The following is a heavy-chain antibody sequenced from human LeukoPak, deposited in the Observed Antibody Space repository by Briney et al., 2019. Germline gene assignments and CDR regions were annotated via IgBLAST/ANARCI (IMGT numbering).Heavy chain of an antibody. CDR1: GGSFSGYY. J-gene: IGHJ3*02. V-gene: IGHV4-34*01. CDR2: INHSGST. Sequence: PSETLSLTCAVYGGSFSGYYWSWIRQPPGKGLEWIGEINHSGSTNYNPSLKSRVTISVDTSKNQFSLKLSSVTAADTAVYYCARGPLQQQLDIWGQGTMVTVSS. D-gene: IGHD6-13*01. CDR3: ARGPLQQQLDI.